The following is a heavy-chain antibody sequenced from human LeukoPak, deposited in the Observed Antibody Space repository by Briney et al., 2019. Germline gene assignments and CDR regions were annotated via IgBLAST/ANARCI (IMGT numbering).Heavy chain of an antibody. Sequence: PGGSLRLSCAASGFTFSSYGMHWVRQAPGKGLEWVAVISYDGSNKYYADSVKGRFTISRDNSKNTLYLQMNSLRAEDTAVYYCAKGQQWLVRGVGEYFQHWGQGTLVTVSS. CDR3: AKGQQWLVRGVGEYFQH. CDR2: ISYDGSNK. V-gene: IGHV3-30*18. D-gene: IGHD6-19*01. CDR1: GFTFSSYG. J-gene: IGHJ1*01.